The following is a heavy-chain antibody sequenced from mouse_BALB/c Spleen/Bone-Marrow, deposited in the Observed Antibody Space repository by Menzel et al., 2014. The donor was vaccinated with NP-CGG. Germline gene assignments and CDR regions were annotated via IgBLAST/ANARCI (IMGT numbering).Heavy chain of an antibody. V-gene: IGHV5-4*02. CDR2: ISDGGSYT. J-gene: IGHJ2*01. D-gene: IGHD2-1*01. CDR3: ARVSYVYFDY. Sequence: EVKLVESGGGLVKPGGSLKLSCAASGFTFSDYYMYWVRQTPEKRLEWVATISDGGSYTYYPDSVKGRFTISRDNAKNNLCLQMSSLKSEDTAMYYCARVSYVYFDYWGQGTTLTVSS. CDR1: GFTFSDYY.